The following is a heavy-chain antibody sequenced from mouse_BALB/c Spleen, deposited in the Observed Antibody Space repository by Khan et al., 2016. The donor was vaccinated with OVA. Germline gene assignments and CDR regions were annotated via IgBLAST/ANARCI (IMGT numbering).Heavy chain of an antibody. J-gene: IGHJ2*01. Sequence: EVQLVESGPGLVKPSQSLSLTCTVTDFSITSDYAWNWIRQFPGNRLEWMGFVSYSGNTNYNPSLRSRFSITRDTSKNQFFLQLNSVTSEDTATYYCARIYGGDFDYWGQGTTLTVSS. CDR2: VSYSGNT. D-gene: IGHD1-1*01. CDR1: DFSITSDYA. CDR3: ARIYGGDFDY. V-gene: IGHV3-2*02.